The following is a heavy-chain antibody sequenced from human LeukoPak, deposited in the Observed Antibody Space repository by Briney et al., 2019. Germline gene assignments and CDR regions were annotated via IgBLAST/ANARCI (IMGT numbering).Heavy chain of an antibody. CDR3: ARVEDYDILTGFDY. V-gene: IGHV3-30*03. J-gene: IGHJ4*02. CDR1: GFTFSNNA. CDR2: ISNDGNNK. D-gene: IGHD3-9*01. Sequence: GGSLRLSCGVSGFTFSNNAMHWVRQAPGKGLEWVALISNDGNNKHYADSVKGRFTISRDNSRNTLYLQMNSLRTEDTAVYYCARVEDYDILTGFDYWGQGTLVTVSS.